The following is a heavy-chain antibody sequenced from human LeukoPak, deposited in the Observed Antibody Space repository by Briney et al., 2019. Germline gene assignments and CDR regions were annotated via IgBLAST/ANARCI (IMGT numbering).Heavy chain of an antibody. J-gene: IGHJ4*02. D-gene: IGHD7-27*01. CDR3: ARGKKFHWGYFDY. CDR2: INHSGST. Sequence: PSETLSLTCAVYGGSFSGYYWSWIRQPPGKGLEWIGEINHSGSTNYNPSLKSRVTISVDTSKNQFSLKLSSVTAADTAVYYCARGKKFHWGYFDYWGQGTLVTVSS. CDR1: GGSFSGYY. V-gene: IGHV4-34*01.